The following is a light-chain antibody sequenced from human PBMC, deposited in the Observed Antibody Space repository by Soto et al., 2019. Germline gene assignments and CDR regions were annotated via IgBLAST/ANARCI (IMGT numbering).Light chain of an antibody. CDR2: KAS. Sequence: DIQMTQSPSTLSASVGDRVTITCRASQSISSWLAWYQQRPGKAPKLLIYKASNLESGVPSRFSGSGSGTELTLTISSLHPDDCATYYCQQYYTYPWTVGPGTKVEIK. CDR1: QSISSW. J-gene: IGKJ1*01. V-gene: IGKV1-5*03. CDR3: QQYYTYPWT.